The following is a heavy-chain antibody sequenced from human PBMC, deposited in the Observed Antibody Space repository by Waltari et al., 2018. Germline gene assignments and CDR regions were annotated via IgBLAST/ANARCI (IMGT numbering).Heavy chain of an antibody. D-gene: IGHD6-19*01. CDR3: ARAAVPYYYYYYMDV. V-gene: IGHV4-59*01. Sequence: QVQLQESGPGLVKPSETLSLTCTVSGGSISSYYWSWIRQPPGKGLEWIGYIYYSGSTNYNPSLKSRVTISVDTSKNQFSLKLSSVTAADTAVYYCARAAVPYYYYYYMDVWGKGTTVTISS. J-gene: IGHJ6*03. CDR2: IYYSGST. CDR1: GGSISSYY.